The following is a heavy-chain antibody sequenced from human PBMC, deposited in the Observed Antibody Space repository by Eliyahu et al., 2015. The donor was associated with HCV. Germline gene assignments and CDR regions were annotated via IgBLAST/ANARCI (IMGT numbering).Heavy chain of an antibody. V-gene: IGHV3-15*01. CDR2: VQSQTVGGAT. Sequence: EVQLVESGGGLIQPGGSXXXXCEVXGFTFXHAWMGWVRQAPGKGLEWVGRVQSQTVGGATDYAAPVKGRFTISRDDSANTVFLQMNSLKSEDTAVYYCTTDYGDYGTNLPTGFDYWGQGTLVTVSS. D-gene: IGHD4-17*01. J-gene: IGHJ4*02. CDR3: TTDYGDYGTNLPTGFDY. CDR1: GFTFXHAW.